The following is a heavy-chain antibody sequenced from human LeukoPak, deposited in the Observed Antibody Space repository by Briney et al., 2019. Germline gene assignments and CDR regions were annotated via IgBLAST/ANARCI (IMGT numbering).Heavy chain of an antibody. J-gene: IGHJ4*02. D-gene: IGHD5-24*01. Sequence: GGSLRLSCAASGFTFSSYAMSWVRQAPGKGLEWVSAISGSGGSTYYADSVKGRFTISRDNSKNTLYLQMNSLRAEDTAVYDCAKDLRVDGINCFDYWGQGTLVTVSS. V-gene: IGHV3-23*01. CDR1: GFTFSSYA. CDR2: ISGSGGST. CDR3: AKDLRVDGINCFDY.